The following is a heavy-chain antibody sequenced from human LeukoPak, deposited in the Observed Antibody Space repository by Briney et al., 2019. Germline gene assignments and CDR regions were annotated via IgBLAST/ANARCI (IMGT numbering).Heavy chain of an antibody. CDR3: ARGGGYNSGDS. D-gene: IGHD5-24*01. CDR2: IIPIIGTA. J-gene: IGHJ4*02. V-gene: IGHV1-69*13. Sequence: GASVKVSCKASGGTFSSYAIRWVRQAPGQGLEWMGGIIPIIGTANYAQKFQGRVTITADESTSTAYMELNSLRAEDTAVYYCARGGGYNSGDSWGQGTLVTVSS. CDR1: GGTFSSYA.